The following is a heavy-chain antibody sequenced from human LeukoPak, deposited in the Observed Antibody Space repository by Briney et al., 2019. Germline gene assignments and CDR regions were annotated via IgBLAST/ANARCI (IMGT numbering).Heavy chain of an antibody. J-gene: IGHJ4*02. CDR2: VYYSGNT. CDR3: ARHGDSSSYYFDY. V-gene: IGHV4-59*08. D-gene: IGHD6-6*01. CDR1: GGSISGYY. Sequence: PSETLPLTCAISGGSISGYYWSWIRQPPGKGLEWIGYVYYSGNTKYNPSLKSRVTMSVDTSKNQFSLRLSSVTAGDTAVYYCARHGDSSSYYFDYWGQGTLVTVSS.